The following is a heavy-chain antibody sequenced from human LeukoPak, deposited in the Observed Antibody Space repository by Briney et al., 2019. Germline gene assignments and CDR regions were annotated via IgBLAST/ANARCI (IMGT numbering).Heavy chain of an antibody. J-gene: IGHJ5*02. V-gene: IGHV4-59*12. CDR2: IYYTGRT. D-gene: IGHD3-16*01. CDR1: DGYISSYY. Sequence: ETLSLTCTVSDGYISSYYWNWIRQAPGKGLEWIGYIYYTGRTNYNPSLKSRVTMSVDIYKNQFSLKLSSVTAADTAVYYCARGRGGVNRPNWFDPWGQGTLVTVSS. CDR3: ARGRGGVNRPNWFDP.